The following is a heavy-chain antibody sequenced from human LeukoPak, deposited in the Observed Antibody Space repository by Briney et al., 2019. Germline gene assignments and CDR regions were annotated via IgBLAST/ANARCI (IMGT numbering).Heavy chain of an antibody. V-gene: IGHV3-30*01. CDR3: ARPKRRDGYNFVY. CDR2: ISYDGSNK. J-gene: IGHJ4*02. CDR1: GFTFSSYA. D-gene: IGHD5-24*01. Sequence: GGSLRLSCAASGFTFSSYAMHWVRQAPDKGLEWVAVISYDGSNKYYADSVKGRFTISRDNSKNTLYLQMNSLRAEDTAVYNCARPKRRDGYNFVYWGQGTLVTVSS.